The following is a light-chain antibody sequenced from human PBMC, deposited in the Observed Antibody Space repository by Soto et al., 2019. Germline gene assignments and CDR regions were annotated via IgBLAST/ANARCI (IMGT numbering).Light chain of an antibody. CDR3: QQYGTSLT. Sequence: EIVLTQSPGTLSLSPWERATLSCGASQSVSSYLALYHQKPGQAPRLLIYGASSRATGIPARFSGSGSGTEFTLTINSLQSEDFAVYYCQQYGTSLTFGQGTRLQIK. J-gene: IGKJ5*01. CDR2: GAS. V-gene: IGKV3-20*01. CDR1: QSVSSY.